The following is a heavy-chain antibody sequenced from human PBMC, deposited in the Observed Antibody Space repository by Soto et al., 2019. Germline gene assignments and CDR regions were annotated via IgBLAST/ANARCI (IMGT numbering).Heavy chain of an antibody. CDR1: GYSFISHY. V-gene: IGHV1-46*03. D-gene: IGHD2-8*01. J-gene: IGHJ5*02. CDR2: IHPAGINK. CDR3: ARDTRCKDLVWWFDP. Sequence: QVQLVQSGAEVKKPGASVKISCKAFGYSFISHYMHWVRQAPGQGLEWMGTIHPAGINKAYAQKFQGRVTMTTDTSTSTVYMELTSLTSEDTAGYYCARDTRCKDLVWWFDPWGQGTLVTVSS.